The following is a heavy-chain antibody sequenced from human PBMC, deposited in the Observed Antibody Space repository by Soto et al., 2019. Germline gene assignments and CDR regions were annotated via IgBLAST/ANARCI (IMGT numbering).Heavy chain of an antibody. CDR3: ASPPRATVTDNIFDY. Sequence: EAQLLESGGGLVQPGGSLRLSCAASGPTFNNYAMSWVRQAPGKGLEWVSVISGSDGSTYYADSVKGRFTISRDISKNTVYLQMSSLRAEDTAVYHCASPPRATVTDNIFDYWGQGTLVTVSS. J-gene: IGHJ4*02. CDR2: ISGSDGST. CDR1: GPTFNNYA. D-gene: IGHD4-17*01. V-gene: IGHV3-23*01.